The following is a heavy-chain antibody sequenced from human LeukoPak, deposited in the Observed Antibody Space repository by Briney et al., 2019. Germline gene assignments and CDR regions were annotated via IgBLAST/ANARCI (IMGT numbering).Heavy chain of an antibody. Sequence: SETLSLTCAVYGGSFSGYYWSWIRQPPGKGLEWIGEINPSGSTNYNPSLKSRVTISVDTSKNQFSLKLSSVTAADTAVYYCARPFSSGWFRRYFDYWGQGTLVTVSS. V-gene: IGHV4-34*01. CDR1: GGSFSGYY. D-gene: IGHD6-19*01. CDR2: INPSGST. J-gene: IGHJ4*02. CDR3: ARPFSSGWFRRYFDY.